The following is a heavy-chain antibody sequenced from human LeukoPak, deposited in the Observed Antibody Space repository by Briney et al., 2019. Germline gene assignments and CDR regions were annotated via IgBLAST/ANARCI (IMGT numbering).Heavy chain of an antibody. CDR1: HLPLSGYA. D-gene: IGHD6-6*01. J-gene: IGHJ4*02. CDR2: VSGSGATT. V-gene: IGHV3-23*01. CDR3: AKASRGYTSSPFDY. Sequence: LKLHCAASHLPLSGYAMTWVRPAPGKGLEWVSGVSGSGATTYYADSVKGRFTTSRDNSQNTLYLQMNSLRAEDTAVYYCAKASRGYTSSPFDYWGRGTLVTVSS.